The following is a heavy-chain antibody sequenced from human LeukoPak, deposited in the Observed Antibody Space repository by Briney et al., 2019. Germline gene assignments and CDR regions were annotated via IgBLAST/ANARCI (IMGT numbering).Heavy chain of an antibody. Sequence: GGSLRLSCAASGFTFDDYGMSWVRQAPGKGLEWVSGINWNGGSTGYADSVKGRFTISRDDSKNTAYLQMNSLKTEDTAVYYCTRRSWDSSSDYWGQGTLVTVSS. V-gene: IGHV3-20*04. D-gene: IGHD6-6*01. CDR2: INWNGGST. CDR1: GFTFDDYG. CDR3: TRRSWDSSSDY. J-gene: IGHJ4*02.